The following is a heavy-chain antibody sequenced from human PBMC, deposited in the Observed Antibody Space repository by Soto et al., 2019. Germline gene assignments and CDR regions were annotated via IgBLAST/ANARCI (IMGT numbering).Heavy chain of an antibody. Sequence: ASVKVSCKASGYTFTSYGISWVRQAPGQGLEWMGWISAYNGNTNYAQKLQGRVTMTTDTSTSTAYMELRSLRSDDTAVYYCARVRGYYDSSGYYPNDYWGQGTLVTVSS. V-gene: IGHV1-18*01. J-gene: IGHJ4*02. CDR1: GYTFTSYG. CDR3: ARVRGYYDSSGYYPNDY. D-gene: IGHD3-22*01. CDR2: ISAYNGNT.